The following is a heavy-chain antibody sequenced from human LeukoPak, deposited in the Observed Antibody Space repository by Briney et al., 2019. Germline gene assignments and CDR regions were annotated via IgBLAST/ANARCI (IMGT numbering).Heavy chain of an antibody. J-gene: IGHJ4*02. CDR3: AASSGVTLGRF. Sequence: SETLSLTCTVSGGSISSGAFYNNWIRQRPGKGLEWIGYIYYTGITSYNPSLKSRATMSVDTFMNQVSLKLSSLTAADTAVYYCAASSGVTLGRFWGQGTLVTVSS. D-gene: IGHD3-16*01. V-gene: IGHV4-31*03. CDR1: GGSISSGAFY. CDR2: IYYTGIT.